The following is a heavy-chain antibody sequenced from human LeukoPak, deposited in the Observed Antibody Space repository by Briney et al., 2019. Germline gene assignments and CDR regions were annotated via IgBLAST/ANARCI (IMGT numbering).Heavy chain of an antibody. V-gene: IGHV3-23*01. D-gene: IGHD1-14*01. Sequence: GGSLRLSCAASGFKFDAYPMSWVRHAPGKGLEWVSSISDSGGSTHYAESVRGRFSLSRDNFEKTLHLQMNRLRAQDTAVYYCAKGKINHDGAFDIWGQGTRVIVAS. CDR3: AKGKINHDGAFDI. J-gene: IGHJ3*02. CDR2: ISDSGGST. CDR1: GFKFDAYP.